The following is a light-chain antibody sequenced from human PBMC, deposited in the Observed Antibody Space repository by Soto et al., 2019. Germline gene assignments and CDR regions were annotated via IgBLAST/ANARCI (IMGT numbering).Light chain of an antibody. Sequence: QSVLTQPPSASGTPGQRFTISCSGSNSNIGSNTVNWYQQLPGTAPKLLIYDDNLRPSGVPDRISGSKSGTSASLAISGLQSDDEADYYCAALADSLNGRVFGTGTKLTVL. CDR1: NSNIGSNT. V-gene: IGLV1-44*01. CDR3: AALADSLNGRV. CDR2: DDN. J-gene: IGLJ1*01.